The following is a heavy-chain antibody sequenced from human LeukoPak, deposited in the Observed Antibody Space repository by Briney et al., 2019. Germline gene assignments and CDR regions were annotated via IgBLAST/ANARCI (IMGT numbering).Heavy chain of an antibody. Sequence: GGSLRLSCAASGFTVSSNYMNWVRQAPGKGLEWVSVIDSGGRTFYADSVKGRFTISRDNSENTLHLQMNSLRAEDTAVYYCARGHYYDSSGLDYWGQGTLVTVSS. CDR1: GFTVSSNY. D-gene: IGHD3-22*01. J-gene: IGHJ4*02. V-gene: IGHV3-66*02. CDR3: ARGHYYDSSGLDY. CDR2: IDSGGRT.